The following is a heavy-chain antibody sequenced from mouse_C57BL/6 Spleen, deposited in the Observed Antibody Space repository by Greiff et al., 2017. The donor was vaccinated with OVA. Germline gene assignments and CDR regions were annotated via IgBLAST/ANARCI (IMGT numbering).Heavy chain of an antibody. CDR1: GYSFTGYY. J-gene: IGHJ2*01. V-gene: IGHV1-42*01. Sequence: VQLQQSGPELVKPGASVKISCKASGYSFTGYYMTWVKQSPEKSLEWIGEFNPSTGGPTSNQKFKAKATLTVDKSSSTAYMQLKSVTSEDSAVDYCARDGYKKNYFDYWGQGTTLTVSS. CDR2: FNPSTGGP. CDR3: ARDGYKKNYFDY. D-gene: IGHD2-2*01.